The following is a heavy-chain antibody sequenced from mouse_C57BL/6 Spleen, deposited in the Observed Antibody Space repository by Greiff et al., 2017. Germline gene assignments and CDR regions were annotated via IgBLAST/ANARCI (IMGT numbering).Heavy chain of an antibody. CDR2: IDPPVSYT. CDR3: ARSGYDLWWAY. J-gene: IGHJ3*01. V-gene: IGHV1-69*01. D-gene: IGHD2-10*02. Sequence: VQLQQSGAELVLPGASVKLSCKASGYTFTSYWMHWVKQRPGQGLEWIGEIDPPVSYTNYTQKFKGKFTFTVDQSSSPAYLQLSSLTSEDSAVYYYARSGYDLWWAYWGQGTLVTVSA. CDR1: GYTFTSYW.